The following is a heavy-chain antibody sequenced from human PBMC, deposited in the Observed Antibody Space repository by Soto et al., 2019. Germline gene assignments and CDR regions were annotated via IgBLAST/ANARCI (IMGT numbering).Heavy chain of an antibody. Sequence: SETLSLTCVVSGTSISSTFWWTWVRQAPGKGLEWLGEVYHTGPAKYNPSLRNRATISVDKSNNQFSLKMTSVTAADTAVYYCARVKASGVNFDYWGQGTLVTVSS. CDR1: GTSISSTFW. V-gene: IGHV4-4*02. J-gene: IGHJ4*02. D-gene: IGHD3-10*01. CDR2: VYHTGPA. CDR3: ARVKASGVNFDY.